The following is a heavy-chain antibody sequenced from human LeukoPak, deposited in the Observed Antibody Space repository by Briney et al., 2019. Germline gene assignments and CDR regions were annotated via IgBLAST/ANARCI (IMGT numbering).Heavy chain of an antibody. D-gene: IGHD3-9*01. CDR3: ARQYYDILTGSGKGNWFDP. J-gene: IGHJ5*02. CDR2: IYYSGST. CDR1: GGSISSSSYY. V-gene: IGHV4-39*01. Sequence: SETLSLTCTVSGGSISSSSYYWGWIRQPPGKGLEWIGSIYYSGSTYYNPSLKSRVTISVDTSKNQFSLKLSSVTAADTAVYYCARQYYDILTGSGKGNWFDPWGQGTLVTVSS.